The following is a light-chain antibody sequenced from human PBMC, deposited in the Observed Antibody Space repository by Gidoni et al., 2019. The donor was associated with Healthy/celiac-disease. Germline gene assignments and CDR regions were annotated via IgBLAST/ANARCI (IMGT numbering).Light chain of an antibody. CDR2: DDS. CDR1: NIGRKS. J-gene: IGLJ2*01. Sequence: SYVLTQPPSVSVAPGQTARITCGGNNIGRKSVHWYQQKPGQDPVLVVYDDSDRPSGIPERFSGSNSGNTATLTISRFEAGDEADYYCQVWDSSSDHVVFGGGTKLTVL. CDR3: QVWDSSSDHVV. V-gene: IGLV3-21*02.